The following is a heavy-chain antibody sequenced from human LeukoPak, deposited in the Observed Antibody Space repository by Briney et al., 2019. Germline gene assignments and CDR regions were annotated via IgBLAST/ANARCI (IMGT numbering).Heavy chain of an antibody. Sequence: PSETLSLTCNVSGGSISGFYWNWIRQTPGKGLEWIGNIYDSGSSNFDPSLKSRVTISVDRSKNQFSLKLSSGTAADTAVYYCARQYTSSWDDAFDIWGQGTMVTVSS. CDR2: IYDSGSS. CDR3: ARQYTSSWDDAFDI. V-gene: IGHV4-59*01. D-gene: IGHD6-13*01. J-gene: IGHJ3*02. CDR1: GGSISGFY.